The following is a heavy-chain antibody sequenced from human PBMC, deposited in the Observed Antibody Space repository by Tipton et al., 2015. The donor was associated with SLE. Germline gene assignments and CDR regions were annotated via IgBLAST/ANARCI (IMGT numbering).Heavy chain of an antibody. CDR3: ARGPTYYYDSSGYSGRLYNWFDP. V-gene: IGHV4-61*01. D-gene: IGHD3-22*01. CDR2: IYYSGST. Sequence: LRLSCTVSGGSISSGSYYWSWIRQPPGKGLEWIGYIYYSGSTNYNPSLKSRVTISVDTSKNQFSLKLSSVTAADTAVYYCARGPTYYYDSSGYSGRLYNWFDPWGQGTLVTVSS. J-gene: IGHJ5*02. CDR1: GGSISSGSYY.